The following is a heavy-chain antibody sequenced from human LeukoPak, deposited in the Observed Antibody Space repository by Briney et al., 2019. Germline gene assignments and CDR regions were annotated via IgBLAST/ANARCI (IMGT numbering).Heavy chain of an antibody. J-gene: IGHJ4*02. CDR3: LMDNSNSCVYY. Sequence: SETLSLTCTVSVGSISSGSYYWGWIRQPAGKGLEWIGRIYTSGSTNYNPSLKSRVTISVDTSKNQFSLKVSSVAVAETAVYYCLMDNSNSCVYYWGPGTLVTVSS. V-gene: IGHV4-61*02. CDR1: VGSISSGSYY. D-gene: IGHD6-6*01. CDR2: IYTSGST.